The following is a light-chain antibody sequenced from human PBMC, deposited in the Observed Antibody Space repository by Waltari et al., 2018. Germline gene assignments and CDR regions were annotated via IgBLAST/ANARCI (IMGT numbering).Light chain of an antibody. V-gene: IGLV2-14*03. J-gene: IGLJ2*01. Sequence: QSALTPPASVSGSPGHSLTISCTGTTSYIRGYNYVSCYQQPPGRAPKLMIYAVTKRPSGIPIRFSGSKSGNTASLTISGLRAEYEAYYYCTSYTSTSTLVLFGGGTKLTVL. CDR1: TSYIRGYNY. CDR2: AVT. CDR3: TSYTSTSTLVL.